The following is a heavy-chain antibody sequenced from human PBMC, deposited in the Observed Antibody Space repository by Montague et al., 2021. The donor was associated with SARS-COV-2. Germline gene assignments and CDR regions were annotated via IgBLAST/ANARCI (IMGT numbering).Heavy chain of an antibody. CDR3: ARIPVGSKYYFDF. D-gene: IGHD2-2*01. Sequence: CAISGDSVSSNIATWNWIRQSPSRGLEWLVRTYYRSKWYNDYAESAKSRITIDPDTSKHQFSLHLNSVTPEDTAVYYCARIPVGSKYYFDFWGQGTLVTVSS. CDR1: GDSVSSNIAT. V-gene: IGHV6-1*01. J-gene: IGHJ4*02. CDR2: TYYRSKWYN.